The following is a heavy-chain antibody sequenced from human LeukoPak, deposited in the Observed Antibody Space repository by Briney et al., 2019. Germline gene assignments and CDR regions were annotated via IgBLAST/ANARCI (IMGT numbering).Heavy chain of an antibody. V-gene: IGHV3-74*01. CDR3: ARAGRWELLHEGPDY. CDR1: GFTFSSYW. CDR2: INSDGSST. D-gene: IGHD1-26*01. J-gene: IGHJ4*02. Sequence: GGSLRLSCAASGFTFSSYWMHWVRQAPGKGLEWVSRINSDGSSTSYADSVKGRFTISRDNAKNTLYAQMNSLRAEDTAVYYCARAGRWELLHEGPDYWGQGTLVTVSS.